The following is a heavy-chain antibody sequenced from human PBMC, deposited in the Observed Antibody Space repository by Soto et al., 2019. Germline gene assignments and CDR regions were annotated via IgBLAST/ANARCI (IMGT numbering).Heavy chain of an antibody. J-gene: IGHJ6*02. CDR2: IIPIFGTT. CDR3: ATNSLGSGSQGDV. D-gene: IGHD3-3*01. Sequence: QVQLVQSGAEVKEPGSSVKVSCKASGGTFSNYGFSWVRQAPGQGLEWMGGIIPIFGTTVYAQRFQGRVTMTADTTTSTAYMELSSLRSEDKAVYYCATNSLGSGSQGDVWGQGTTVTVSS. CDR1: GGTFSNYG. V-gene: IGHV1-69*06.